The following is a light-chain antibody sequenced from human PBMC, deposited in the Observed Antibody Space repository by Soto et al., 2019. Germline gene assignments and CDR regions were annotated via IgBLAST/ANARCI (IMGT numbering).Light chain of an antibody. CDR2: KAS. J-gene: IGKJ1*01. CDR1: QSISSW. CDR3: QQYNSYPWT. V-gene: IGKV1-5*03. Sequence: DIQMTQSPSTLSASVGDRVTITCRASQSISSWLAWYQQKPGKAPKLLIYKASTLESGVPSNFSGSGSGTEFTLTISSLQPEDVATYYCQQYNSYPWTFGQGTKVDIK.